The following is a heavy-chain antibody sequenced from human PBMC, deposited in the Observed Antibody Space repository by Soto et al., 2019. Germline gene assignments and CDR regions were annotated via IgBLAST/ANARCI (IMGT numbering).Heavy chain of an antibody. CDR2: INPILSMS. CDR3: ATSYGSGYRAFDS. D-gene: IGHD3-10*01. V-gene: IGHV1-69*02. Sequence: QVQLVQSGADVQRPGSSVRVSCKASGDTFNFYTINWVRQAPGQGLQWMGRINPILSMSNYAPSFQGRVTMTADKSTSTAYMELSSLRSEDTAMYYCATSYGSGYRAFDSWGQGALVTVSS. J-gene: IGHJ4*02. CDR1: GDTFNFYT.